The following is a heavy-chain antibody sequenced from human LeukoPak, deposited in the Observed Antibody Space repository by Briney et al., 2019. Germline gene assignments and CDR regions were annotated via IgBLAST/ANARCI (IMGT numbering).Heavy chain of an antibody. V-gene: IGHV3-15*01. J-gene: IGHJ4*02. Sequence: GGSLRLSCAASGFTFSDAWMNWVRQAPGKGLEWVGRIKSNTDGGITDYAAPVKGRFFISRDDSKNTLNLQMSSLKTEDTGVYYCTTDNVVVPAANAYWGQGTLVTVSS. CDR3: TTDNVVVPAANAY. CDR2: IKSNTDGGIT. D-gene: IGHD2-15*01. CDR1: GFTFSDAW.